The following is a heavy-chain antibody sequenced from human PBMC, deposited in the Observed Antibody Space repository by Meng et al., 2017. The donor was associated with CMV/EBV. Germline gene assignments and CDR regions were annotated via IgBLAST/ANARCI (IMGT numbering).Heavy chain of an antibody. CDR2: IIPIFGTA. CDR3: ARMPRDGYNYIDY. V-gene: IGHV1-69*12. J-gene: IGHJ4*02. CDR1: GGTFSSYA. Sequence: QGQLVHAGAELKKPGSSVKVSCKASGGTFSSYAISWVRQAPGQGLEWMGGIIPIFGTANYAQKFQGRVTITADESTSTAYMELSSLRSEDTAVYYCARMPRDGYNYIDYWGQGTLVTVSS. D-gene: IGHD5-24*01.